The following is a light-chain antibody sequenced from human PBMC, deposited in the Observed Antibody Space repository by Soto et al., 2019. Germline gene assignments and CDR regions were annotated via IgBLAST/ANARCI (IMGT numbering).Light chain of an antibody. V-gene: IGLV2-14*01. CDR1: SSDVGGYNF. CDR3: TSYTSSSLGV. CDR2: EVS. J-gene: IGLJ3*02. Sequence: QSALTQPASVSGSPGQSITISCTGTSSDVGGYNFVSWYQHHPGKAPKLMIFEVSNRPSGVSNRFSGSKSGNTASLTISGLQADDEAAYFCTSYTSSSLGVFGGGTKLTVL.